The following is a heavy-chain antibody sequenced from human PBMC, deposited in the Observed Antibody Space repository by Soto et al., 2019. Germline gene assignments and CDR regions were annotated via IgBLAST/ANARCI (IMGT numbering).Heavy chain of an antibody. CDR2: INPSGGST. CDR3: ARAGFGSPPGY. Sequence: QVQLVQSGAEVKKPGASVKVSCKASGYTFTSYYMHWVRQAPGQELEWMGIINPSGGSTSYAQKFQGRVTMTGDTSTSTVYMELSSLRSEDTAVYYCARAGFGSPPGYWGQGTLVTVSS. J-gene: IGHJ4*02. CDR1: GYTFTSYY. V-gene: IGHV1-46*03. D-gene: IGHD3-10*01.